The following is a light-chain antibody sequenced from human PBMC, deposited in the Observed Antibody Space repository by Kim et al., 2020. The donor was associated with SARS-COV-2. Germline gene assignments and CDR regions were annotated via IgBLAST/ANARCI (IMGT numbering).Light chain of an antibody. Sequence: ASVGDTVTITCRASQSIVTWLAWYQQKPGRAPKLLIYKASTLESGVPSRFSGSGSGAEFTLTISSLQPDDFATYFCQQYHSYSWTFGQGAKVDIK. CDR1: QSIVTW. CDR3: QQYHSYSWT. V-gene: IGKV1-5*03. CDR2: KAS. J-gene: IGKJ1*01.